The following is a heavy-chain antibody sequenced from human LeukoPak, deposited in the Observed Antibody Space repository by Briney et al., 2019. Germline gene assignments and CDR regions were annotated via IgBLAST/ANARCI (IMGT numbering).Heavy chain of an antibody. D-gene: IGHD2-15*01. Sequence: GGSLRLSCAASGFTFRNHWMHWVRQTPGKGLVWVSRISSDGSSTTYADSVKGRFTISRDNAKNTLYLQMNNLRAADTAIYYCARFCGPSTCYSGFDSWGQGTLVTVSS. CDR1: GFTFRNHW. CDR3: ARFCGPSTCYSGFDS. V-gene: IGHV3-74*03. CDR2: ISSDGSST. J-gene: IGHJ4*02.